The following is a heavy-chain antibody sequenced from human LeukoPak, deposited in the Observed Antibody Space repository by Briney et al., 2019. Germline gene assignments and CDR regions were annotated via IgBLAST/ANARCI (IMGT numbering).Heavy chain of an antibody. CDR2: IIPIFGTA. J-gene: IGHJ4*02. D-gene: IGHD2-21*01. CDR3: ARDGAGDGLWDPWYFYY. CDR1: GGTFSSYA. Sequence: SVKVSCKASGGTFSSYAISWVRQAPGQGLEWMGGIIPIFGTANYAQKFQGRVTITADESTSTAYMELSSLRSEDTAVYYCARDGAGDGLWDPWYFYYLGQGTLVTVSS. V-gene: IGHV1-69*13.